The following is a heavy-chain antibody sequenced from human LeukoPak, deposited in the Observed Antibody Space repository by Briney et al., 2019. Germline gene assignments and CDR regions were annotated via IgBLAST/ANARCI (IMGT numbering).Heavy chain of an antibody. D-gene: IGHD4-17*01. Sequence: SVKVSCKSSGFTFTSSAMQWVRQARGQRLEWIGWIVVGSGDTNYAQKFQERVTITRDMSTSTAYMELSSLRTEDTAVYFCAAVVSTVTTGYYGMDVWGQGTTVTVSS. V-gene: IGHV1-58*02. CDR3: AAVVSTVTTGYYGMDV. J-gene: IGHJ6*02. CDR1: GFTFTSSA. CDR2: IVVGSGDT.